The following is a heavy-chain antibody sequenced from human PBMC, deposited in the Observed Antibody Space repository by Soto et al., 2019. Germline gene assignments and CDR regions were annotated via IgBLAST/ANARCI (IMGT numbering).Heavy chain of an antibody. D-gene: IGHD5-12*01. CDR3: ARGQEGVVATH. CDR2: VKDGGHT. Sequence: QVQLQQWGPGLLEPSETLSLNCAVTGGSLSGYYWSWIRQAPGKGLEWIGEVKDGGHTNYSPSLRGRVTISSDTSNNQFSLRLNSVTAADTGVYYCARGQEGVVATHWDQGSLVTVSS. CDR1: GGSLSGYY. V-gene: IGHV4-34*01. J-gene: IGHJ4*02.